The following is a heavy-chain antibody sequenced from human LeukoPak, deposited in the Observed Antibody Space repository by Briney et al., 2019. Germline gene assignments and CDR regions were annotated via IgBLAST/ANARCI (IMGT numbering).Heavy chain of an antibody. Sequence: PGGSLRLSCEASGFTFSIAWMSWVRQAPGKGLEWVGRIRSKTDGGTTEYASPVKGRFTISRDDSKNMLYLQMNSLKIEDTAVYYCTTGQSHVRFDIWGQGTMVTVSS. CDR1: GFTFSIAW. J-gene: IGHJ3*02. CDR2: IRSKTDGGTT. V-gene: IGHV3-15*01. CDR3: TTGQSHVRFDI.